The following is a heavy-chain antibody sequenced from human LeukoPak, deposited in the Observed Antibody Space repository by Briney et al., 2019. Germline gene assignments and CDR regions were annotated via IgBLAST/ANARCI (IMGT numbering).Heavy chain of an antibody. Sequence: ASVKVSCEASGYTSTSYDINWVRQATGQGLEWMGWMNPNSGNTGYAQKFQGRVTITRNTSISTAYMELSSLRSEDTAVYYCARVRRDIVVVPAAIWIGRNDAFDIWGQGTMVTVSS. CDR1: GYTSTSYD. D-gene: IGHD2-2*01. J-gene: IGHJ3*02. CDR2: MNPNSGNT. V-gene: IGHV1-8*03. CDR3: ARVRRDIVVVPAAIWIGRNDAFDI.